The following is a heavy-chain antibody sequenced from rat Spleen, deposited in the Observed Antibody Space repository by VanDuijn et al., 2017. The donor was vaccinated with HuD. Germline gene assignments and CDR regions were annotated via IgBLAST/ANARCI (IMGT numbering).Heavy chain of an antibody. D-gene: IGHD1-2*01. V-gene: IGHV2-63*01. CDR2: MRYNGET. CDR3: ARTIAAISAGYFDY. CDR1: GFSLTSYN. J-gene: IGHJ2*01. Sequence: QVQLKESGPGLVQPSQTLSLTCTVSGFSLTSYNVHWVRQPPGKGLEWMGRMRYNGETSYNSALKSRLSISRDTSKSQVFLKMNSLQTEDTAMYFCARTIAAISAGYFDYWGQGVMVTVSS.